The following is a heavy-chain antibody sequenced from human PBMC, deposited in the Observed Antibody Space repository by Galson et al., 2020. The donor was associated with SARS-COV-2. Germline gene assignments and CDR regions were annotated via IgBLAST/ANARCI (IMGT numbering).Heavy chain of an antibody. Sequence: SETLSLTCAVSGDSISSANWWNWVRQPPGKGLEWIGEIYHTGDTNFNPSLKSRVTLLVDKSKNQFSLRLRSVTAADTAVYYCARGRRYRDEIDYWGQGTLVTVSS. V-gene: IGHV4-4*02. D-gene: IGHD5-12*01. CDR2: IYHTGDT. J-gene: IGHJ4*02. CDR3: ARGRRYRDEIDY. CDR1: GDSISSANW.